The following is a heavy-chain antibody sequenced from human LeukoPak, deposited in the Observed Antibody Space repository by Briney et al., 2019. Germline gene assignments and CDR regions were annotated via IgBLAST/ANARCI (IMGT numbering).Heavy chain of an antibody. V-gene: IGHV3-30*18. CDR2: ISYDGSNK. D-gene: IGHD3-16*01. Sequence: PGGSLRLSCAASGFTFSGYGMHWVRQAPGKGLEWVAVISYDGSNKYYADSVKGRFTISRDNSKNTLYLQMNSLRAEDTAVYYCAKSAGAITFGGVDYWGQGTLVTVSS. CDR3: AKSAGAITFGGVDY. J-gene: IGHJ4*02. CDR1: GFTFSGYG.